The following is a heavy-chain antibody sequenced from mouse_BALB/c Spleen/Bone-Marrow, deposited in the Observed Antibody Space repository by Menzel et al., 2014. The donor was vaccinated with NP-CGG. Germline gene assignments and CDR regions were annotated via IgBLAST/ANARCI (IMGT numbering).Heavy chain of an antibody. Sequence: EVMLVESGGGLVKPGGSLKLSCAASGFTFSDYYMFWVRQTPEKRLEWVATISDGVSYAYYPDSVKGRFTISRDNARNNLYLQMSSLKSEDTAMYYCARAPPYDFYAMDYSGQGTSFTAS. CDR3: ARAPPYDFYAMDY. V-gene: IGHV5-4*02. CDR1: GFTFSDYY. D-gene: IGHD2-13*01. CDR2: ISDGVSYA. J-gene: IGHJ4*01.